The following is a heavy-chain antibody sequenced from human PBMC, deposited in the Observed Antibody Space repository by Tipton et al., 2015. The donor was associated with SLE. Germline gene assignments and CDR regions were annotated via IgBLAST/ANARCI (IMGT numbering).Heavy chain of an antibody. CDR1: GDSISTFFY. CDR2: VHYTGSS. J-gene: IGHJ4*02. V-gene: IGHV4-59*12. D-gene: IGHD2-15*01. CDR3: ARGLTQSPDY. Sequence: TLSLTCTVSGDSISTFFYWSWIRQPPGKGLEWIGYVHYTGSSDRSPSFRSRVTISLDTANNQFSLKLSSVTAADTAVYYCARGLTQSPDYWGQGTLVTVSS.